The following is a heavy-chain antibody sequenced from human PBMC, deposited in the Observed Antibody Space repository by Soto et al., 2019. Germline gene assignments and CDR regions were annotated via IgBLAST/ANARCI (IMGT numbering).Heavy chain of an antibody. J-gene: IGHJ4*02. CDR1: GFTFSSYS. CDR2: ISSSSSYI. D-gene: IGHD3-3*01. Sequence: GGSLRLSCAASGFTFSSYSMNWVRQAPGKGLEWVSSISSSSSYIYYADSVKGRFTIPRDNAKNSLYLQMNSLRAEDTAVYYCAREGDFWSGDRDYWGQGTLVTVSS. V-gene: IGHV3-21*01. CDR3: AREGDFWSGDRDY.